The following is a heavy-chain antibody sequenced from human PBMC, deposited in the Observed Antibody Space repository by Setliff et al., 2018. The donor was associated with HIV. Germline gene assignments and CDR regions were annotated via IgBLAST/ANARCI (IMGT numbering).Heavy chain of an antibody. J-gene: IGHJ5*02. CDR3: SSRIYYYDESRVLREEGFVP. D-gene: IGHD3-22*01. V-gene: IGHV4-39*01. Sequence: SETLSLTCSVSGGSIDNNKYYWTWIRQPPGKGLEWTGSIYHTGRTYYNRSLESRLTISIDTSKNQFSLKLTSVTAADTAMYYCSSRIYYYDESRVLREEGFVPWGQGTLVTVPQ. CDR1: GGSIDNNKYY. CDR2: IYHTGRT.